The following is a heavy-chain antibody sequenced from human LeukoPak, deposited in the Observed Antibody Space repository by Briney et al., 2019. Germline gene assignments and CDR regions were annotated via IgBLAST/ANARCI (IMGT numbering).Heavy chain of an antibody. D-gene: IGHD3-22*01. CDR2: ISSSSNYI. Sequence: GGSLRLSCAASGFTLSSYSMNWVRQAPGKGLEWVSFISSSSNYIYYADSVKGRFTISRDNSKNTLYLQMNSLRAEDTAVYYCARGGDSSYYGDYWGQGTLVTVSS. V-gene: IGHV3-21*06. J-gene: IGHJ4*02. CDR3: ARGGDSSYYGDY. CDR1: GFTLSSYS.